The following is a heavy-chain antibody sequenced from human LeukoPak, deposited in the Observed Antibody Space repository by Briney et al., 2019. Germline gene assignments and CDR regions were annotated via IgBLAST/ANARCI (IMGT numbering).Heavy chain of an antibody. V-gene: IGHV3-7*01. CDR1: GFTFSSYW. CDR2: IKQDGSEK. CDR3: ASLMGSKYDFWSGYGDYYYMDV. Sequence: GGSLRLSCAASGFTFSSYWMSWVRQAPGKGLEWVANIKQDGSEKYYVDSVKGRFTISRDNAKNSLYLQMNSLRAEDTAVYYCASLMGSKYDFWSGYGDYYYMDVWGKGTTVTVSS. D-gene: IGHD3-3*01. J-gene: IGHJ6*03.